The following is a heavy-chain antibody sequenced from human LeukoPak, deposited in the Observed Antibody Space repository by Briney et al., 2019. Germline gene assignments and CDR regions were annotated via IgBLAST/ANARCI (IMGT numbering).Heavy chain of an antibody. D-gene: IGHD1-14*01. J-gene: IGHJ4*02. Sequence: SETLSLTCTVSGDSISSGGYYWSWIRQHPGKGLEWIGYIYYSGTTYYNPSLKSRLTISVDTSKNQFSLKLRSLTAADTAVYYCARGGDRRGFDYWGQGTLVTVSS. CDR1: GDSISSGGYY. CDR3: ARGGDRRGFDY. V-gene: IGHV4-31*03. CDR2: IYYSGTT.